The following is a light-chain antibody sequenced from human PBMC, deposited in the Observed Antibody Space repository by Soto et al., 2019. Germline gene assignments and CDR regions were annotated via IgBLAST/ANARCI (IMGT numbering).Light chain of an antibody. CDR2: DVS. J-gene: IGLJ2*01. CDR1: GSDVGGYNY. V-gene: IGLV2-14*01. CDR3: SSYTCASTPLV. Sequence: QSALTQPASVSGSPGQSITISCTGTGSDVGGYNYVSWYQQHPGKAPKVMIYDVSNRPSGVSNRFSGSKSGNTASLTISGLQAEYEADYYCSSYTCASTPLVFGGGTKLTVL.